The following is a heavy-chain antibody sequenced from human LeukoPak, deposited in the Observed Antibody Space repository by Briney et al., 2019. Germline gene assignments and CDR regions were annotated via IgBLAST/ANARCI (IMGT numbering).Heavy chain of an antibody. CDR2: IKQDGSEK. D-gene: IGHD2-21*01. J-gene: IGHJ4*02. CDR3: ARVEVVMAAYFDY. CDR1: GFTFSSYW. Sequence: GGSLRLSCAASGFTFSSYWMSWVRQAPGKGLDWVANIKQDGSEKYYVDSVKGRFTISRDNAKNSLYLQMNSLRAEDTAVYYCARVEVVMAAYFDYWGQGTLVTVPS. V-gene: IGHV3-7*01.